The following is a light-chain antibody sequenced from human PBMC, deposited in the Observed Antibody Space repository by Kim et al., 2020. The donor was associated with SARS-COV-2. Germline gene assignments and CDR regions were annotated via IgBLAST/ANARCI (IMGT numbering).Light chain of an antibody. CDR3: QQLNNYPYT. V-gene: IGKV1-9*01. CDR2: AAS. J-gene: IGKJ2*01. CDR1: QGIRSY. Sequence: DIQLTQSPSFLSASVGDRVTITCRASQGIRSYLAWYQQKPGKAPKLLIYAASTLQSGVPSRFSGSGSGTEFTLTISSLQPEDFATYYCQQLNNYPYTFGQGTKLDI.